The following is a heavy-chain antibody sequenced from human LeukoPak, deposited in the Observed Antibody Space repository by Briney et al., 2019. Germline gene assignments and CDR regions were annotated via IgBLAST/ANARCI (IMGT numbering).Heavy chain of an antibody. CDR3: ARGHCSGGSCYRAPQRPNWFDP. J-gene: IGHJ5*02. V-gene: IGHV1-69*04. CDR2: IIPIFGIA. CDR1: VCTFSSYA. D-gene: IGHD2-15*01. Sequence: SVKVSCKASVCTFSSYAISWVRQAPGQGLEWMGRIIPIFGIANYAQKFQGRVTITADKSTSTAYMELSSLRSEDTAVYYCARGHCSGGSCYRAPQRPNWFDPWGQGTLVTVSS.